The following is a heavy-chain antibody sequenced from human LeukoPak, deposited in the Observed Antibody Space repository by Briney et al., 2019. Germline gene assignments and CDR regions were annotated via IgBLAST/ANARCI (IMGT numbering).Heavy chain of an antibody. CDR2: ISGSGGST. V-gene: IGHV3-23*01. Sequence: GGSLRLSCAASGFTFSSYAMSWVRQAPGKGLEWVSAISGSGGSTYCADSVKGRFTISRDNSKNTLYLQMNSLRAEDTAVYYCAKVDTAMGGYFDYWGQGTLVTVSS. D-gene: IGHD5-18*01. CDR3: AKVDTAMGGYFDY. J-gene: IGHJ4*02. CDR1: GFTFSSYA.